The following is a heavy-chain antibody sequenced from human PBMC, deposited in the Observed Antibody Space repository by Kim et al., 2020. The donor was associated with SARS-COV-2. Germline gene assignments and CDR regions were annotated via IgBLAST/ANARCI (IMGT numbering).Heavy chain of an antibody. CDR3: ARTSYYYDSSGYYPPDY. Sequence: SVKVSCKASGGTFSSYAISWVRQAPGQGLEWMGGIIPIFGTANYAQKFQGRVTITADESTSTAYMELSSLRSEGTAVYYCARTSYYYDSSGYYPPDYWGQGTLVTVSS. D-gene: IGHD3-22*01. J-gene: IGHJ4*02. V-gene: IGHV1-69*13. CDR2: IIPIFGTA. CDR1: GGTFSSYA.